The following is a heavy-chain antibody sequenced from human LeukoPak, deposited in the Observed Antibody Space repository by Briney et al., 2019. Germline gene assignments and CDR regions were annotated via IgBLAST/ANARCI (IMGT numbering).Heavy chain of an antibody. Sequence: GGSLRLSCAASEFTFSSYSMNWVRQAPGKGLEWVSYISSSSSTINYADSMKGRFTISRDNAKNSLYLQMNSLRAEDTAVYYCAREEGSGYYYVHYYYHGMDVWGQGTTVTVSS. CDR2: ISSSSSTI. CDR3: AREEGSGYYYVHYYYHGMDV. D-gene: IGHD3-22*01. J-gene: IGHJ6*02. V-gene: IGHV3-48*04. CDR1: EFTFSSYS.